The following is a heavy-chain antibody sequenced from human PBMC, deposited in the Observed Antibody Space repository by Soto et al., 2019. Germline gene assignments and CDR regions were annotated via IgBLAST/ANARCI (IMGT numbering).Heavy chain of an antibody. V-gene: IGHV3-30-3*01. CDR1: GFTFSSYA. CDR2: ISYDGSNK. J-gene: IGHJ4*02. CDR3: ARDESTYYYGSAFDY. D-gene: IGHD3-10*01. Sequence: QVQLVESGGGVVQPGRSLRLFCAASGFTFSSYAMHWVRQAPGKGLEWVAVISYDGSNKYYADSVKGRFTISRDNSKNTLYLQMNSLRAEDTAVYYCARDESTYYYGSAFDYWGQGTLVTVSS.